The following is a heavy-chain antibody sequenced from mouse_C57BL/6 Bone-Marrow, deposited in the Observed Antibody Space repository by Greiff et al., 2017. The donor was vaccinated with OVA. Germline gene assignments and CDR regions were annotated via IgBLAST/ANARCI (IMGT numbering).Heavy chain of an antibody. V-gene: IGHV5-2*01. J-gene: IGHJ4*01. CDR2: INSDGGSP. D-gene: IGHD2-4*01. CDR3: ARHVITTVYYYDMDD. Sequence: EVHLVESGGGLVQPGESLKLSCESNEYAFPSHALSWVRQTPEKRLELVAAINSDGGSPYYPATMERRFIISRDNTKKPLYLKMSSLRSEDTALYYCARHVITTVYYYDMDDWGKGTSVTVSS. CDR1: EYAFPSHA.